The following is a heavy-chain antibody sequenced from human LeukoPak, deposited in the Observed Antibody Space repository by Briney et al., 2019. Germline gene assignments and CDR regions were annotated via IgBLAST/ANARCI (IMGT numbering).Heavy chain of an antibody. J-gene: IGHJ6*03. CDR1: GFTFSSYS. V-gene: IGHV3-21*01. Sequence: GGSLRLSCAASGFTFSSYSMNWVRQAPGKGLEWVSSISSSSSYIYYADSVKGRFTISRDNAKNSLYLQMNSLRAEDTAVYYCARDFFAPGIPAANYMDVWGKGTTVTVSS. D-gene: IGHD6-13*01. CDR3: ARDFFAPGIPAANYMDV. CDR2: ISSSSSYI.